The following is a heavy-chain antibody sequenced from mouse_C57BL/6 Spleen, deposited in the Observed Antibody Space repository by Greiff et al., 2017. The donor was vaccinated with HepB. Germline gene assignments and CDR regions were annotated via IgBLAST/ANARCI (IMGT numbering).Heavy chain of an antibody. J-gene: IGHJ2*01. V-gene: IGHV1-55*01. CDR1: GYTFTSYW. Sequence: VQLQQPGAELVKPGASVKMSCKASGYTFTSYWITWVKQRPGQGLEWIGDIYPGSGSTNYNEKFKSKATLTVDTSSSTAYMQLSSLTSEDSAVYYCASETAQATPSFYFDYWGQGTTLTVSS. CDR2: IYPGSGST. D-gene: IGHD3-2*02. CDR3: ASETAQATPSFYFDY.